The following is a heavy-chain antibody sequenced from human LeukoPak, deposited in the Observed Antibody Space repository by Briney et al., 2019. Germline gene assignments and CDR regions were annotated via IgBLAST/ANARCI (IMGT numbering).Heavy chain of an antibody. J-gene: IGHJ4*02. Sequence: ASVKVSCKASGGTFSSYAISWVRQAPGQGLEWMGRIIPILGIANYAQKFQGRVTITADKSTSTAYMELSSLRSEDTAVYYCAGYDSSGWSYFDYWGQGTLVTVSS. D-gene: IGHD6-19*01. CDR1: GGTFSSYA. V-gene: IGHV1-69*04. CDR2: IIPILGIA. CDR3: AGYDSSGWSYFDY.